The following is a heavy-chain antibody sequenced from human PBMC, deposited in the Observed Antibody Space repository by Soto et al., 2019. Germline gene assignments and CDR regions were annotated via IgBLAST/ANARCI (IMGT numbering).Heavy chain of an antibody. CDR2: IYYSGST. J-gene: IGHJ6*02. D-gene: IGHD2-15*01. V-gene: IGHV4-31*03. Sequence: QVQLQESGPGLVKPSQTLSLTCTVSGGSISSGGYYWSWIRQHPGEGLEWIGYIYYSGSTYYNPSLQSRVTISVDTSKNQFSLKLSSVTAADTAVYYCAREAGYCSGGSCYPLYYYGMDVRGQGTTVTVSS. CDR3: AREAGYCSGGSCYPLYYYGMDV. CDR1: GGSISSGGYY.